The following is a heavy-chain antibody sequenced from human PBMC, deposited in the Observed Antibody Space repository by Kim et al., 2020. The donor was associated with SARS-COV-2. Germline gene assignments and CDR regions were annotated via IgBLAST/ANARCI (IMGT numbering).Heavy chain of an antibody. J-gene: IGHJ4*02. CDR2: INPSGGST. V-gene: IGHV1-46*01. D-gene: IGHD1-26*01. Sequence: ASVKVSCKASGYTFTSYYMHWVRQAPGQGLEWMGIINPSGGSTSYAQKFQGRVTMTRDTSTSTVYMELSSLRSEDTAVYYCARDQEGAIVRSYAEGYFDYWDQGTLVTVSS. CDR3: ARDQEGAIVRSYAEGYFDY. CDR1: GYTFTSYY.